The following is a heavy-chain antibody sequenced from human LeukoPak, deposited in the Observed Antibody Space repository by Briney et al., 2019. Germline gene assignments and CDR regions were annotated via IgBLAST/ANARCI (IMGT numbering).Heavy chain of an antibody. Sequence: GESLQISCKGSGYSFTNYWIAWVRQMPGKGLEWVGIIYPDDSDIRYSPSFQGQVTISADKSSSTAYLQWSSLKASDTAIYYCARPPNAYFYDSSGYLYWGQGTLVTVSS. J-gene: IGHJ4*01. D-gene: IGHD3-22*01. CDR3: ARPPNAYFYDSSGYLY. CDR2: IYPDDSDI. V-gene: IGHV5-51*01. CDR1: GYSFTNYW.